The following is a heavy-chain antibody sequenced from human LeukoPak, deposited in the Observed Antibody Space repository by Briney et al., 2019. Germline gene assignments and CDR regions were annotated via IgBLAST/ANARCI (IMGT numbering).Heavy chain of an antibody. V-gene: IGHV3-7*01. D-gene: IGHD2-15*01. Sequence: GGSLRLSCAASGFTFSSYWMSWVRLAPGKGLEWVANMNQDGDYQHYVDSVKGRFTISRDNAKNSLYLQMNSLRAEDTAVYYCARNWLGYCSGGSCYGAFDIWGQGTMVTVSS. CDR1: GFTFSSYW. J-gene: IGHJ3*02. CDR2: MNQDGDYQ. CDR3: ARNWLGYCSGGSCYGAFDI.